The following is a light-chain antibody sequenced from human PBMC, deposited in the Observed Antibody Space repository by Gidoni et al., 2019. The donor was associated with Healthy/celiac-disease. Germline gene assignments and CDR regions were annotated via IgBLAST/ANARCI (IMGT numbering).Light chain of an antibody. CDR1: QSVSSSY. CDR3: QQYGSSPPWT. J-gene: IGKJ1*01. Sequence: EIVLTQSPGTLSLSPGEGATLSCRASQSVSSSYLAWYQQKPGQAPRHLIYGASSRATGIPDRFSGSGSGTDFTLTISRLEPEDFAVYYCQQYGSSPPWTFXQXTKVEIK. V-gene: IGKV3-20*01. CDR2: GAS.